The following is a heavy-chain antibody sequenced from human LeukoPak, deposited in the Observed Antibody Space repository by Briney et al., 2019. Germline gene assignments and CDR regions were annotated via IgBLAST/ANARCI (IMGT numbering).Heavy chain of an antibody. V-gene: IGHV3-66*01. Sequence: PGGSLRLSCAASGFTVSSNYMSWVRQAPGKGLEWVSVIYSGGSTYYADSVKGRFTISRDNSKNTLYLQMNSLRAEDTAVYYCARDLRSSSWYESGYWGQGTLVTVSS. J-gene: IGHJ4*02. CDR1: GFTVSSNY. D-gene: IGHD6-13*01. CDR3: ARDLRSSSWYESGY. CDR2: IYSGGST.